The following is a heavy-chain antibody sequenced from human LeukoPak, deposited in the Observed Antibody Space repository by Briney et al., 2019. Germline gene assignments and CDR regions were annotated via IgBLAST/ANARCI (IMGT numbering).Heavy chain of an antibody. Sequence: SETLSLTCTVSGGSISSRSYYWGWIRQPPGKGLEWIGSIYYSGSTYYNPSLQSRVTISVDTSKNQFSLKLNSVTAADTAVYYCAGNMVRGVLTFDPWGQGTLVTVSS. CDR1: GGSISSRSYY. CDR2: IYYSGST. V-gene: IGHV4-39*01. CDR3: AGNMVRGVLTFDP. J-gene: IGHJ5*02. D-gene: IGHD3-10*01.